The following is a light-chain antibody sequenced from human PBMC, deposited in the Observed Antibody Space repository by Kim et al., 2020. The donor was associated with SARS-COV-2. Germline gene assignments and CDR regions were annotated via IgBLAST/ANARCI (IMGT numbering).Light chain of an antibody. CDR1: SGSVSSIYN. V-gene: IGLV8-61*01. Sequence: TFPASCRLSSGSVSSIYNPSVYHQTPGQAPRTLISNTNIRSSGVPDRFSGSILGNKAALTITGAQADDECDYYCMMYINSGVWVFGGGTQLTVL. J-gene: IGLJ3*02. CDR2: NTN. CDR3: MMYINSGVWV.